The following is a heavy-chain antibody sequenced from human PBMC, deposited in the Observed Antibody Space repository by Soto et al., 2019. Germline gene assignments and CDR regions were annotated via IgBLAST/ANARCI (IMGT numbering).Heavy chain of an antibody. D-gene: IGHD4-4*01. V-gene: IGHV4-31*03. CDR2: IYYTGSA. CDR1: GDSISSGDYY. CDR3: ARGDYIFNYFDY. J-gene: IGHJ4*02. Sequence: QVPLQESGPGLVKPSQTLSLTCTVSGDSISSGDYYWSWIRQHPGKGLEWIGYIYYTGSAYYNPSLRSRVSISIETSKTQFSLNLNSVTAADTAVYYCARGDYIFNYFDYWGQGTLVTVSS.